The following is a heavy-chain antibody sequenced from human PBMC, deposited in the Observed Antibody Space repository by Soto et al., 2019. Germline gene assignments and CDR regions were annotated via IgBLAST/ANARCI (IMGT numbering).Heavy chain of an antibody. CDR2: IDPRDSYS. CDR1: GYSSTNYW. V-gene: IGHV5-10-1*01. Sequence: DVQLVQSGADVKKPGESLRISCKTSGYSSTNYWISWFRQMPGKGLEWMGRIDPRDSYSDYNPSFKGHVTISLDKSLTTAYLQWSSLKASDTAMYYCARHEGLRYYYYAMDVWGQGTVVTVSS. CDR3: ARHEGLRYYYYAMDV. J-gene: IGHJ6*02.